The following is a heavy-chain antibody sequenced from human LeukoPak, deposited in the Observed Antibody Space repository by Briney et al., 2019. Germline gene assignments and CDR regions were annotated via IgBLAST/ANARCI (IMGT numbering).Heavy chain of an antibody. CDR1: GYTFTNYA. V-gene: IGHV7-4-1*02. J-gene: IGHJ2*01. CDR2: INTNTGNP. CDR3: ARICYTSEARYLDL. D-gene: IGHD2-2*02. Sequence: ASVKVSCKASGYTFTNYAMNWVRQAPGQGLEWMGWINTNTGNPTYAQGFTGRYVFSLDTSVSTAYLEISSLKAEDTAVYYCARICYTSEARYLDLWGRGTLVTVSS.